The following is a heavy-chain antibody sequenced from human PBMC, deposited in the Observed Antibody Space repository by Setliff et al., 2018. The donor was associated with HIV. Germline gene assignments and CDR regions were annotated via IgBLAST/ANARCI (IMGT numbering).Heavy chain of an antibody. J-gene: IGHJ5*02. Sequence: LTCTVSGDSISSSTYYWGWIRQPPGKGLEWIGSIFYSGTTYYNPSLKSRVTISVDTSKNQFSLNLSSVTAADTAVYYCARGGVSPFDPWGQGTLVTVSS. V-gene: IGHV4-39*01. CDR2: IFYSGTT. CDR1: GDSISSSTYY. CDR3: ARGGVSPFDP. D-gene: IGHD3-3*01.